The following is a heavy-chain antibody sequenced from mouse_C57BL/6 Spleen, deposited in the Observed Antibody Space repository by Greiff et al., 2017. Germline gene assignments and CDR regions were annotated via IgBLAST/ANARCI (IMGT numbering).Heavy chain of an antibody. Sequence: EVMLVESGGGLVKPGGSLKLSCAASGFTFSDYGMHWVRQAPEKGLEWVAYISSGSSTIYYADTVKGRFTISRDNAKNTLFLQMTSLRSEDTAMYYGARDYYGSSPYAMDYWGQGTSVTVSS. CDR2: ISSGSSTI. CDR3: ARDYYGSSPYAMDY. V-gene: IGHV5-17*01. J-gene: IGHJ4*01. CDR1: GFTFSDYG. D-gene: IGHD1-1*01.